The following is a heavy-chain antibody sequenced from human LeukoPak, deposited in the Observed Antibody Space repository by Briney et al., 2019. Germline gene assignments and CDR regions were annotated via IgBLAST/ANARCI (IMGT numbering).Heavy chain of an antibody. CDR2: IWYDGSNK. CDR3: ARAVGYGAGSYGFDI. D-gene: IGHD3-10*01. CDR1: GFTFSSYG. Sequence: GRSLRLSCAASGFTFSSYGMHWVRQAPGKGLEWVAVIWYDGSNKYYADSVKGRFTISRDNSKNTLYLQMNSLRAEDTAVYYCARAVGYGAGSYGFDIWGQGTTVTVSS. J-gene: IGHJ3*02. V-gene: IGHV3-33*01.